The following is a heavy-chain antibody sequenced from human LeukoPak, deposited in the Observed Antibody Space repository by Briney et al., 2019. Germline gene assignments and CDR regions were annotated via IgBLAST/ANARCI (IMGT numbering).Heavy chain of an antibody. CDR1: GFILSPYS. J-gene: IGHJ4*02. CDR2: ISFDGTIK. CDR3: ARVGSGSYYFEAYDY. V-gene: IGHV3-30-3*01. D-gene: IGHD1-26*01. Sequence: PGRSLRLSCAASGFILSPYSMHWVRQAPGKGLEWVAVISFDGTIKYYGDSVNGRFTISRDNAKNTLYLQMNSLRGEDTAVYYCARVGSGSYYFEAYDYWGQGTLVTVSS.